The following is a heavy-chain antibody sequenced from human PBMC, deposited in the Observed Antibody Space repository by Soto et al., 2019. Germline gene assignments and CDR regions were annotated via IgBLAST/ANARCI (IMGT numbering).Heavy chain of an antibody. CDR3: VKVGGGPYYDFWSGYYPPDYYYYGMDV. D-gene: IGHD3-3*01. Sequence: QAGGSLRLSCSASGFTFSSYAMHWVRQAPGKGLEYVSAISSDGGSTYYADSVKGRFTISRDNSKNTLYLQMSSLSAEDTAVYYCVKVGGGPYYDFWSGYYPPDYYYYGMDVWGQGTTVTVSS. CDR2: ISSDGGST. CDR1: GFTFSSYA. J-gene: IGHJ6*02. V-gene: IGHV3-64D*06.